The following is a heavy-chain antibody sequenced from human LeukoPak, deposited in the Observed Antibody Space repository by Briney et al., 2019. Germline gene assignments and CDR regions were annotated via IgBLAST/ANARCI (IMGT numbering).Heavy chain of an antibody. Sequence: GGSLRLSCAASGFTVSSNYMSWVRQAPGKGLEWVSEIYSGGSTDYADSVKGRFTISRDNSKNTLYLQMNSLRAEDTAVYYCARVGAVGGVFRAFDIWGQGTMVTVSS. D-gene: IGHD3-16*01. CDR1: GFTVSSNY. V-gene: IGHV3-66*01. J-gene: IGHJ3*02. CDR2: IYSGGST. CDR3: ARVGAVGGVFRAFDI.